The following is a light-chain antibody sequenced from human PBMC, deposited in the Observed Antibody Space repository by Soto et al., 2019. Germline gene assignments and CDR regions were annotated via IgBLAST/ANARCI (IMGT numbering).Light chain of an antibody. CDR3: QQYNNWPWT. CDR2: GSS. V-gene: IGKV3-20*01. J-gene: IGKJ1*01. Sequence: EIVLTQSPGTLSLSPGERATLSCRASQSVGSAFIAWYQQKPGQAPRLLIYGSSSRATGIPDRFSGSGSGTDFTLTISSLQSEDFAVYYCQQYNNWPWTFGQGTKVEIK. CDR1: QSVGSAF.